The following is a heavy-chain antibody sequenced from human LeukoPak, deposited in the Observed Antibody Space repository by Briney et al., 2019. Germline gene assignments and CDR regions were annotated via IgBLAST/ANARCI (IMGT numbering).Heavy chain of an antibody. V-gene: IGHV4-61*02. J-gene: IGHJ5*02. D-gene: IGHD3-22*01. CDR1: GGSISSGNYY. Sequence: SETLSLTCTVSGGSISSGNYYWSWIRQPAGKGLEWVGRIYTSGSTNCNPSLKSRVTISVDTSKNQFSLNLSSVTAADTAVYYCARETYYYDSSGYYRNWFDPWGQGTLATVSS. CDR2: IYTSGST. CDR3: ARETYYYDSSGYYRNWFDP.